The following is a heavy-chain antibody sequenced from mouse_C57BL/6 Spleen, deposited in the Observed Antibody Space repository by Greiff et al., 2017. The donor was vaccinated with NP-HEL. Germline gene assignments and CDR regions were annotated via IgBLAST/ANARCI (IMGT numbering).Heavy chain of an antibody. CDR2: INPNNGGT. CDR1: GYTFTDYY. J-gene: IGHJ2*01. D-gene: IGHD3-2*02. Sequence: VQLQQSGPELVKPGASVKISCKASGYTFTDYYMNWVKQSHGKSLEWIGDINPNNGGTSYNQKFKGKATLTVDKSSSTAYMELRSLTSEDSAVYYCAADSSGYDYWGQGTTLTVSS. V-gene: IGHV1-26*01. CDR3: AADSSGYDY.